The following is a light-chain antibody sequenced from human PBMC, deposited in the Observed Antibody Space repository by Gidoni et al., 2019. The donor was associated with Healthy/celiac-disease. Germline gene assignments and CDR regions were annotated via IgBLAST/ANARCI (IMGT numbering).Light chain of an antibody. CDR3: QAWDSSTGVV. J-gene: IGLJ2*01. Sequence: SDALTQPPSVSVSPGQTASITCSGDQLGDKYACWYQQKPGQSHVLVIYQDSKRPSGITERFSGSNSGNTATLTISGTQALDAADYYCQAWDSSTGVVFGGGTKLTV. V-gene: IGLV3-1*01. CDR1: QLGDKY. CDR2: QDS.